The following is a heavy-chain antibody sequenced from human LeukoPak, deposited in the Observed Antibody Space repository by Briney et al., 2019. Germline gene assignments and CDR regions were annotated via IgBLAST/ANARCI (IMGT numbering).Heavy chain of an antibody. CDR1: GYTFTSYD. D-gene: IGHD2-8*01. Sequence: ASVKVSCKASGYTFTSYDINWVRQATGQGLEWMGWMNPNSSNTGYAQKFQGRVTITRNTSTSTAYMELCSLRSEDTAVYYCARGRCTNGVCYSHYYYMDVWGKGTTVTVSS. CDR3: ARGRCTNGVCYSHYYYMDV. CDR2: MNPNSSNT. V-gene: IGHV1-8*01. J-gene: IGHJ6*03.